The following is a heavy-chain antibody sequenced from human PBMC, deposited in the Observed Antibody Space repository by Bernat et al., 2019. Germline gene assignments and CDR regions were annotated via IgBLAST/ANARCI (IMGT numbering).Heavy chain of an antibody. V-gene: IGHV3-23*01. Sequence: EVQLLESGGGLVQPGGSLRLSCAASGFTFSSYAMSWVRQAPGKGLEWVSAISGSGGSTYLADSVQGRFTISRDNSKNTLYLQMNSLRAEDTAVYYCAIGPLLSQQDGDYWGQGTLVTVSS. CDR2: ISGSGGST. CDR1: GFTFSSYA. CDR3: AIGPLLSQQDGDY. J-gene: IGHJ4*02. D-gene: IGHD2-21*02.